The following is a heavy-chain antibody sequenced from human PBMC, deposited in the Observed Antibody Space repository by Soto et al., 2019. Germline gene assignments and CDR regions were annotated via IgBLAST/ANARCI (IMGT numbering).Heavy chain of an antibody. CDR3: AKQGRKKLVLDYYYGMDV. Sequence: GGSLRLSCAASGFTFSSYGMHWVRRAPGKGLEWVAVIWYDGSNKYYADSVKGRFTISRDNSKNTLYLQMNSLRAEDTAVYYCAKQGRKKLVLDYYYGMDVWGQGTTVTVSS. CDR2: IWYDGSNK. J-gene: IGHJ6*02. CDR1: GFTFSSYG. V-gene: IGHV3-33*06. D-gene: IGHD6-6*01.